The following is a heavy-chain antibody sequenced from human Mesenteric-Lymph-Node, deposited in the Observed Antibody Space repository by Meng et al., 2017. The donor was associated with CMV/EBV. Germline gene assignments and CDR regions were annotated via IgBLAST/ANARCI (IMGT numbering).Heavy chain of an antibody. V-gene: IGHV3-11*01. Sequence: GGSLRLSCAASGFTFNNYAMSWIRQAPGKGLEWVSYISSSGSTIYYADSVKGRFTISRDNAKNSLYLQMNSLRAEDTAVYYCAKGGGYCSSTSCYTHGMDVWGQGTTVTVSS. CDR1: GFTFNNYA. D-gene: IGHD2-2*02. CDR3: AKGGGYCSSTSCYTHGMDV. CDR2: ISSSGSTI. J-gene: IGHJ6*02.